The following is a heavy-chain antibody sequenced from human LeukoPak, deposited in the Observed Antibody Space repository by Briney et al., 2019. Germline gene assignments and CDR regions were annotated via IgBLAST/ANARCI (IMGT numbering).Heavy chain of an antibody. Sequence: PEGSLRLSCAASGFTVSSNYMSWVRQAPGKGLEWVSVIYSGGSTYYADSVKGRFTISRDNSKNTLYLQMNSLRAEDTAVYHCAREMWDSYGYVDYWGQGTLVTVSS. D-gene: IGHD5-18*01. CDR2: IYSGGST. V-gene: IGHV3-66*01. CDR3: AREMWDSYGYVDY. J-gene: IGHJ4*02. CDR1: GFTVSSNY.